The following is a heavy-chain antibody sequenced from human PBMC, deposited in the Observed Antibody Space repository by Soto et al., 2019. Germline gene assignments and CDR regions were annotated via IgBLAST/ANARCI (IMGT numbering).Heavy chain of an antibody. J-gene: IGHJ3*02. Sequence: ASVKVSCKASGYTFTSYDINWVLQATGQGLEWMGWMNPNSGNTGYAQKFQGRVTMTRNTSISTAYMELSSLRSEDTAVYYCTCYGATGDDAFDIWGQGTMVTVS. CDR1: GYTFTSYD. CDR2: MNPNSGNT. CDR3: TCYGATGDDAFDI. V-gene: IGHV1-8*01. D-gene: IGHD2-2*01.